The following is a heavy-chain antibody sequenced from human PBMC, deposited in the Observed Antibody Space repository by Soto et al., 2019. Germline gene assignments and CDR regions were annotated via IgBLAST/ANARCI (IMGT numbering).Heavy chain of an antibody. CDR3: ARGLAPYLYSRGGFDY. CDR1: GGTFSSYA. J-gene: IGHJ4*02. CDR2: IIPIFGTA. V-gene: IGHV1-69*01. D-gene: IGHD6-13*01. Sequence: QVQLVQSGAEVKKPGSSVKVSCKASGGTFSSYAISWVRQAPGQGLEWMGGIIPIFGTANYAQKFQGRVTITADESTSTAYMELSSVRSEDRAVYYCARGLAPYLYSRGGFDYWGQGTLVTVSS.